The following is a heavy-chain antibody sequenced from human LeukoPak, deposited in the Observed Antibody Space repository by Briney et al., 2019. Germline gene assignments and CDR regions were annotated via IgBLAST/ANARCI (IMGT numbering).Heavy chain of an antibody. CDR2: ITRSSSYI. J-gene: IGHJ4*02. CDR1: GFTFSSYS. Sequence: SGGSLRLSCAASGFTFSSYSMNWVRQAPGKGLEWVSSITRSSSYIYYADSVKGRFTISRDNAKKSLYLQMNSLRAEDTAVYYCARDLQAKTYFYDSSGSSAYWGQGTLVSVSS. CDR3: ARDLQAKTYFYDSSGSSAY. D-gene: IGHD3-22*01. V-gene: IGHV3-21*01.